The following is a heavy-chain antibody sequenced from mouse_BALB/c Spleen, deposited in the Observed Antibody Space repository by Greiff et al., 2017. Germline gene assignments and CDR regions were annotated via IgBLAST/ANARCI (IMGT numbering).Heavy chain of an antibody. CDR3: ARDYGSSPFAY. V-gene: IGHV1S81*02. Sequence: QVQLQQPGAELVKPGASVKLSCKASGYTFTSYWMHWVKQRPGQGLEWIGEINPSNGRTNYNEKFKSKATLTVDKSSSTAYMQLSSLTSEDSAVYYYARDYGSSPFAYWGQGTLVTVSA. CDR2: INPSNGRT. J-gene: IGHJ3*01. D-gene: IGHD1-1*01. CDR1: GYTFTSYW.